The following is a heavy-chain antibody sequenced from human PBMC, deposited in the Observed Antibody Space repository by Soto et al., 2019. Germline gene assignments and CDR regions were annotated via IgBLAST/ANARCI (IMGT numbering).Heavy chain of an antibody. Sequence: SETLSLTCTVSGGSINSRSYYWGWIRQSPGKGLEWIGSIFYNGITYYNPSLKSRVTISADTSKNHFSLKLRSVTVADTAVYSCARPVTGTQYYFDFWGQGSLVTVSS. CDR1: GGSINSRSYY. V-gene: IGHV4-39*02. D-gene: IGHD1-1*01. CDR2: IFYNGIT. CDR3: ARPVTGTQYYFDF. J-gene: IGHJ4*02.